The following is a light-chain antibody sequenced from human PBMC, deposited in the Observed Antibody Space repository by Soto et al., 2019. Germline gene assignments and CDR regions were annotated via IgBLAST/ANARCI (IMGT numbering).Light chain of an antibody. CDR2: GAS. Sequence: EILLTQFPGGLTLPSGEGAFLFLRCSQNVNNRLAWYQQKAGQAPRLIISGASSRATGIPDRFSGSGSGTDFTLTISRLQSDDFALYYCQKYAEGTPIRFGKGTRRAIK. CDR1: QNVNNR. CDR3: QKYAEGTPIR. V-gene: IGKV3-20*01. J-gene: IGKJ5*01.